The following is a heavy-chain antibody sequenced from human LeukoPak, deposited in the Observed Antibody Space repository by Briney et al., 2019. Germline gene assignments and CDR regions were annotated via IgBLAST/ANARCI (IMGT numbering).Heavy chain of an antibody. V-gene: IGHV3-7*03. CDR1: GGSISSNY. D-gene: IGHD3-22*01. Sequence: ETLSLTCTVSGGSISSNYMSWVRQAPGKGLEWVANIKQDGSKKYYVDSVKGRFTISRDNAKNSLYLQMNSLRAEDTALYYCARTPRIYYDDRMDIWGQGTMVTVSS. CDR3: ARTPRIYYDDRMDI. J-gene: IGHJ3*02. CDR2: IKQDGSKK.